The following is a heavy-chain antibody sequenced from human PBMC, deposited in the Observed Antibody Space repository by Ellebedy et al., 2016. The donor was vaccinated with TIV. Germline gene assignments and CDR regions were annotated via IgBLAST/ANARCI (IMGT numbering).Heavy chain of an antibody. J-gene: IGHJ3*01. CDR3: ARRLYSGDAFDV. CDR1: GFAFISYS. Sequence: GESLKISCAASGFAFISYSMNWVRQAPGKGLEWVSYISSSSSNIDYAASVEGRFTISRDDDKNSLYLQMNSLRHEDTAVYYCARRLYSGDAFDVWGQGTLVTVSS. CDR2: ISSSSSNI. D-gene: IGHD1-26*01. V-gene: IGHV3-48*02.